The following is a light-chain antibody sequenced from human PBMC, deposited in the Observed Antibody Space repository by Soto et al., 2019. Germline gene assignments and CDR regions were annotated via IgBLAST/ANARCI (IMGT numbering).Light chain of an antibody. V-gene: IGLV2-11*01. Sequence: LTQPRSLSGSPGQAVTISCPGTSSDVGAYNYVSWYQQHPGKAPKLMTYDVSKRPSGVPDRFSGSKSGNTASLTISGLQAEDEADYYCCSYADNYSYVFGTGTKVTVL. CDR1: SSDVGAYNY. CDR3: CSYADNYSYV. J-gene: IGLJ1*01. CDR2: DVS.